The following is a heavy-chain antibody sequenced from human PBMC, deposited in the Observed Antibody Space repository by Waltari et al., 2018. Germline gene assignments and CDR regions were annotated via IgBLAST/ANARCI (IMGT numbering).Heavy chain of an antibody. V-gene: IGHV3-7*04. CDR3: ARPFRSGWYDGSFDI. Sequence: EVQLVESGGGLVQPGGSLRLSCAASGFTFSSYWMTWVRQAPGKGLVWVANIKQDGSAKSYVDSVKGRFVISRDNAENSLSLQMNSLKAEDTAVYYCARPFRSGWYDGSFDIWGQGTMVTVSS. J-gene: IGHJ3*02. CDR1: GFTFSSYW. CDR2: IKQDGSAK. D-gene: IGHD6-19*01.